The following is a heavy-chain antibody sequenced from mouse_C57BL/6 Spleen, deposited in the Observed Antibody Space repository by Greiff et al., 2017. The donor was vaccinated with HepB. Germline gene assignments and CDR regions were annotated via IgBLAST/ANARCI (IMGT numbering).Heavy chain of an antibody. D-gene: IGHD1-1*01. J-gene: IGHJ2*01. CDR2: IYPRSGNT. CDR3: ARTGGDYYGSSYVRYYFDY. CDR1: GYTFTSYG. Sequence: VQLQQSGAELARPGASVKLSCKASGYTFTSYGISWVKQRTGQGLEWIGEIYPRSGNTYYNEKFNGKATLTADKSSSTAYMELRSPTSEDSAVYFCARTGGDYYGSSYVRYYFDYWGQGTTLTVSS. V-gene: IGHV1-81*01.